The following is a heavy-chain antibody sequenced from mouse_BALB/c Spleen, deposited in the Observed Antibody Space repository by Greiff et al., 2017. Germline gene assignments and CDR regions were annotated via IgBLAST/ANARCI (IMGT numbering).Heavy chain of an antibody. CDR2: IWAGGST. CDR3: ATMVTGWYYGV. Sequence: VQLQQSGPGLVAPSQTLYISCTASGFSLTSYGVHWVRQPPGKGLEWLGEIWAGGSTNYNSALMSRLSISKDNSKSQVFLIMNSLQTDDTALYYCATMVTGWYYGVWGAGTTSNGSS. D-gene: IGHD2-2*01. J-gene: IGHJ1*01. V-gene: IGHV2-9*02. CDR1: GFSLTSYG.